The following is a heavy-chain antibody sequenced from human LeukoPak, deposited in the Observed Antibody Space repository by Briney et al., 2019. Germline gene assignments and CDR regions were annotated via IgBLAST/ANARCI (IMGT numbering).Heavy chain of an antibody. Sequence: GGSLRLSCAASGFTFSDYYMTWIRQAPGKGREWVSYISSSGSTIYYADSVKGRFTISRDNAKNSLYLQMNSPRAEDTAVYYCARDDYDSSGYFYWGQGTLVTVSS. V-gene: IGHV3-11*01. J-gene: IGHJ4*02. CDR2: ISSSGSTI. CDR1: GFTFSDYY. CDR3: ARDDYDSSGYFY. D-gene: IGHD3-22*01.